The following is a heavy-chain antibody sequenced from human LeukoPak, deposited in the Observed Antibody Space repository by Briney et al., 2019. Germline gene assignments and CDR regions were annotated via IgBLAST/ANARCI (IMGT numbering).Heavy chain of an antibody. J-gene: IGHJ5*02. D-gene: IGHD4-17*01. Sequence: SETLSLTCAVYGGSFSNYYWSWIRQPPGKGLEWIGEIYHSGSTNYNPSLKSRVTISADTSKNQLSLKLSSVTAADTAVYYCARGRRRYYNWFDPWGQGTLVTVSS. CDR2: IYHSGST. V-gene: IGHV4-34*01. CDR1: GGSFSNYY. CDR3: ARGRRRYYNWFDP.